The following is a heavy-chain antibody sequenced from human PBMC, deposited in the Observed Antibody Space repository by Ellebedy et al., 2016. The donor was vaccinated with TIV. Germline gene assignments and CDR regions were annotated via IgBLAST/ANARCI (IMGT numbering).Heavy chain of an antibody. CDR2: TYYRSKWYN. J-gene: IGHJ4*02. CDR3: ARHVAREGYNR. CDR1: GDSVSSNSAT. Sequence: MPSETLSLTCAISGDSVSSNSATWNLIRQSPSRGLELLGRTYYRSKWYNENAVSVKSRITINPDTSKNQFSLQLNSVTPEDTAVYYCARHVAREGYNRWGQGTLVTVSS. D-gene: IGHD5-24*01. V-gene: IGHV6-1*01.